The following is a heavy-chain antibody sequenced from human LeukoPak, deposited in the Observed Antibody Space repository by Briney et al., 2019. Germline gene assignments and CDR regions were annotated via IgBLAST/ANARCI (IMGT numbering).Heavy chain of an antibody. CDR1: GFTFSSYA. D-gene: IGHD1-14*01. CDR3: AKVIDPTGLDY. J-gene: IGHJ4*02. CDR2: ISGSGGST. Sequence: GGSLRHSCAASGFTFSSYAMSWVRQAPGKGLEWVSAISGSGGSTYYADCVKGRFTISRDNSKNTLYLQMNSLRAEDTAVYYCAKVIDPTGLDYWGQGTLVTVSS. V-gene: IGHV3-23*01.